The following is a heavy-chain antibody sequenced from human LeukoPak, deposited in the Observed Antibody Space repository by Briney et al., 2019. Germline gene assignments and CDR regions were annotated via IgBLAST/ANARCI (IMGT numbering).Heavy chain of an antibody. Sequence: GGSLRLSCAASGSTFSSYWMSWVRQAPGKGLEWVAFIHYDGTNEYYADSVKGRFTTSRDNFKNTLSLQMNGLRVEDTALYYCVNSGFDPWGQGTLVTVSS. CDR3: VNSGFDP. V-gene: IGHV3-30*02. CDR1: GSTFSSYW. J-gene: IGHJ5*02. CDR2: IHYDGTNE. D-gene: IGHD3-10*01.